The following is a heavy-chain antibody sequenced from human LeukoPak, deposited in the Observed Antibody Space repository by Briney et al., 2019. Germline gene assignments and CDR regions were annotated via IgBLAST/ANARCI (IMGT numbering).Heavy chain of an antibody. CDR1: GFTFSSYS. V-gene: IGHV3-21*01. CDR2: ISSSSSYI. Sequence: GGSLRLSCAASGFTFSSYSMNWVRQAPGKGLEWVSSISSSSSYIYYADSVKGRFTISRDNAKNSLYLQMNSLRAEDTAVYYCASSTQWLVLVGYWGQGTLVTVSS. D-gene: IGHD6-19*01. CDR3: ASSTQWLVLVGY. J-gene: IGHJ4*02.